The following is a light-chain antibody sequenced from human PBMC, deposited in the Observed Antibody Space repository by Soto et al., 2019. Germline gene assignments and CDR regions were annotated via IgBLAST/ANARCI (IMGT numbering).Light chain of an antibody. CDR3: QQYNIFPYT. J-gene: IGKJ2*01. V-gene: IGKV1-5*03. CDR1: QSVSTW. Sequence: DIQMTQSPSTLSASVGDRVTITCRASQSVSTWLAWYQQKPGKSPKLLIYKTSTLDSGVPSRFSASGSGTEFTLTVSSLQPVDFATYYCQQYNIFPYTFGQGTKLEIK. CDR2: KTS.